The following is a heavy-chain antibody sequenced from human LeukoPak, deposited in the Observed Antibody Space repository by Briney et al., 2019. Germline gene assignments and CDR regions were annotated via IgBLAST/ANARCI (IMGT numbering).Heavy chain of an antibody. CDR2: INPSGGST. V-gene: IGHV1-46*01. CDR1: GYTFTSYY. Sequence: ASVKVSCKASGYTFTSYYMHWVRQAPGQGLERMAIINPSGGSTSYAQKFQGRVTMTRDTSTSTVYMELSSLRSEDTAVYYCARDPRPSYESGGYYYPGDYWGQGTLVTVSS. J-gene: IGHJ4*02. D-gene: IGHD3-22*01. CDR3: ARDPRPSYESGGYYYPGDY.